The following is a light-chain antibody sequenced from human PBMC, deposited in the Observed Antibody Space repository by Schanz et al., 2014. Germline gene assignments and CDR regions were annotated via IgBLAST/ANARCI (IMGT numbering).Light chain of an antibody. J-gene: IGKJ1*01. Sequence: EIVMTQSPATLSLSPGERATLSCRASQSVSSTLAWYQQKPGQAPRLIIHGASSRATGIPDRISGSGSGTDFTLTISRLEPEDFAMYYCQQYTTSPGTFGQGTKVEVK. CDR2: GAS. V-gene: IGKV3-20*01. CDR3: QQYTTSPGT. CDR1: QSVSST.